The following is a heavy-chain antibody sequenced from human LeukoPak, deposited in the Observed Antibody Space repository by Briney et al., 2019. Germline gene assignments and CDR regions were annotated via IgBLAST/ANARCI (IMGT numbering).Heavy chain of an antibody. V-gene: IGHV3-66*01. D-gene: IGHD3-10*01. CDR1: GFTVSRNY. J-gene: IGHJ4*02. CDR2: IYSGGST. CDR3: ARDYGSGIYSHFDY. Sequence: GGSLRLSCAASGFTVSRNYMSWVRQAPGKGLEWGSVIYSGGSTYYADSVKGIFTISRDNSKNTLYLQMNSLRAEDTAVYYCARDYGSGIYSHFDYWGQGTLVTVSS.